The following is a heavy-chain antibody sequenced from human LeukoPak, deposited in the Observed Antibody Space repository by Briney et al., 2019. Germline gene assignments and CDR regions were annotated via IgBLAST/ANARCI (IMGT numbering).Heavy chain of an antibody. CDR2: INLDGSQK. Sequence: GGSLRLSCAASGSTFGSCWMSWVRQTPGKGLEWVAIINLDGSQKYYVDSIKGRFTISRDNAKNSLYLQMNSLRPEDTAVYYCARDWDGSGISLDYWGQGTLVTVSS. J-gene: IGHJ4*02. D-gene: IGHD3-10*01. V-gene: IGHV3-7*04. CDR3: ARDWDGSGISLDY. CDR1: GSTFGSCW.